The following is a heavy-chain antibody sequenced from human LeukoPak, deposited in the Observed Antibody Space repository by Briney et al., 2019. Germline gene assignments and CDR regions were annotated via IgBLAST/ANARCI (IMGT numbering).Heavy chain of an antibody. CDR2: IKQDGSQE. Sequence: PGGPLRLSCAASRFTLSTYWMSWVRQAPGKGLEWVAHIKQDGSQEYYVDSVKGRFTISRDSAKNSLYLQMNSLRAEDTAVYYCARGVPYDSWSGPHYSDYWGQGTLVTVSS. CDR1: RFTLSTYW. D-gene: IGHD3-3*01. J-gene: IGHJ4*02. V-gene: IGHV3-7*01. CDR3: ARGVPYDSWSGPHYSDY.